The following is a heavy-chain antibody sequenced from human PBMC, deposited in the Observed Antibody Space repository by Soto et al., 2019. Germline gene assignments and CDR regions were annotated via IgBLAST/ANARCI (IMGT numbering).Heavy chain of an antibody. Sequence: SVKVSCKASGFTFTSSAVQWVRQARGQRLEWIGWIVVGSGNTNYAQKFQERVTITRDMSTSTAYMELSSLRSEDTAVYYCAADWYCSSTSCYSSYYYYGMDVWGQGTTVTVSS. CDR3: AADWYCSSTSCYSSYYYYGMDV. CDR2: IVVGSGNT. D-gene: IGHD2-2*02. CDR1: GFTFTSSA. V-gene: IGHV1-58*01. J-gene: IGHJ6*02.